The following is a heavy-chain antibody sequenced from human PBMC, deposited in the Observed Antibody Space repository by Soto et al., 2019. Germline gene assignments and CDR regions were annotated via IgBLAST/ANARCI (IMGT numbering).Heavy chain of an antibody. CDR1: GYTLTELS. CDR2: FDPEDGET. J-gene: IGHJ4*02. CDR3: ATSGLDYGDYEAYDD. D-gene: IGHD4-17*01. Sequence: ASVKVSCKVSGYTLTELSMHWVRRAPGKGLEWMGGFDPEDGETIYAQKFQGRVTMTEDTSTDTAYMELSSLRSEDTAVYYCATSGLDYGDYEAYDDWGQGTLVTVAS. V-gene: IGHV1-24*01.